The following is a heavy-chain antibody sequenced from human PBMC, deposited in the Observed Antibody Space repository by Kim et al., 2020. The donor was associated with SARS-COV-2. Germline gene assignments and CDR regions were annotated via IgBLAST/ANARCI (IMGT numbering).Heavy chain of an antibody. D-gene: IGHD3-10*01. CDR2: ISYDGSNN. CDR1: GFTFSSYS. V-gene: IGHV3-30*04. J-gene: IGHJ6*02. Sequence: GGSLRLSCAASGFTFSSYSMHWVRQAPGKGLEWVSVISYDGSNNYYADSVKGRFTISRDNSKNTLYLQMNTLRAEDTAVYYCARATGSGRNNYYYHGMDVWGQGTTVTVSS. CDR3: ARATGSGRNNYYYHGMDV.